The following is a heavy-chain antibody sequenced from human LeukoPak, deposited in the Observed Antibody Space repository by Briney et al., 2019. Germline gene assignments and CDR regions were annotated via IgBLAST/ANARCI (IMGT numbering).Heavy chain of an antibody. CDR2: IYYSGST. CDR1: GGSISSSSYY. J-gene: IGHJ6*02. Sequence: SETLSLTCTVSGGSISSSSYYWGWIRQPPGKGLEWIGSIYYSGSTYYNPSLKSRVTISVDTSKNRFSLKLSSVTAADTAVYYCATCYEFPQYGMDVWGQGTTVTVSS. CDR3: ATCYEFPQYGMDV. D-gene: IGHD3-3*01. V-gene: IGHV4-39*01.